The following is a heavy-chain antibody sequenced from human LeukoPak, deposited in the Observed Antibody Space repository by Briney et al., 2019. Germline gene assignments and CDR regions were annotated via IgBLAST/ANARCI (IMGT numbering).Heavy chain of an antibody. J-gene: IGHJ4*02. CDR3: AREGGPYRPLDY. Sequence: PSGTLSLICVVSGGXISFTNCWTWVRQPPGKGLEWIGEVHLDGRTNYNPSLQSRLTMSVDFSENLISLKLTSVTAADTAVYYCAREGGPYRPLDYSGQGTLVTVSS. V-gene: IGHV4-4*02. CDR1: GGXISFTNC. CDR2: VHLDGRT.